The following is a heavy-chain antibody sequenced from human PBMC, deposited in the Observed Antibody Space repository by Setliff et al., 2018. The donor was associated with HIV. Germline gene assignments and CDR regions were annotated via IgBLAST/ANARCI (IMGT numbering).Heavy chain of an antibody. CDR3: ARGVQLWFRN. Sequence: SETLSLTCALYGGSFSGYYWSWIRHSPGKGREWIGEINHSESANYNPSLKSRVTISVDTSKNQFSLRLSSVTAADTAVYYCARGVQLWFRNWGQGTLVTVSS. D-gene: IGHD5-18*01. J-gene: IGHJ4*02. V-gene: IGHV4-34*01. CDR1: GGSFSGYY. CDR2: INHSESA.